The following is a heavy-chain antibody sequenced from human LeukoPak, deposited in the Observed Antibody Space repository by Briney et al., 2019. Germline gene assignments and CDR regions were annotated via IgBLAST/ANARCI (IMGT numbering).Heavy chain of an antibody. D-gene: IGHD3-9*01. CDR3: PRPPVYDI. Sequence: AETVTLLCAVSGGSISRCHGSWIRQPPGKGLEWIGYLYSSGSTNYNPSLKTPVTISVDTSKNQFSLRLSSVTAADTGVYYCPRPPVYDIWGQGTLVTVSS. V-gene: IGHV4-59*01. J-gene: IGHJ1*01. CDR1: GGSISRCH. CDR2: LYSSGST.